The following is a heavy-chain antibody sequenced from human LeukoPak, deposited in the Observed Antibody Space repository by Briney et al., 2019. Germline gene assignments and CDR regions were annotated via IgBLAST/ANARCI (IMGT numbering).Heavy chain of an antibody. CDR2: IYYSGST. J-gene: IGHJ4*02. CDR1: GGSISSYY. Sequence: QVQLQESGPGLVKPSETLSLTCTVSGGSISSYYWSWIRQPPGRGLEWIWYIYYSGSTNYSPSLKSPVTISVDTSQNQFSLKLSAVTAADTAVYYCARGPYVAGLWGQGTLVTVSS. D-gene: IGHD6-19*01. CDR3: ARGPYVAGL. V-gene: IGHV4-59*01.